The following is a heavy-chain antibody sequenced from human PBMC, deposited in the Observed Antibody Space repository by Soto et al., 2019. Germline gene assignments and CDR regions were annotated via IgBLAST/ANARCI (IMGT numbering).Heavy chain of an antibody. Sequence: EVQLVESGGGLVKPGGSLRLSCAASGFTFSSYTMNWVRQAPGKGLEWVSSISSSSSYIYYADSVKGRFTISRDNAKNSLYLQMNSLRAEDTAVYYCANTGDYDPFDYWGQGTLVSVSS. CDR1: GFTFSSYT. CDR2: ISSSSSYI. V-gene: IGHV3-21*02. J-gene: IGHJ4*02. D-gene: IGHD4-17*01. CDR3: ANTGDYDPFDY.